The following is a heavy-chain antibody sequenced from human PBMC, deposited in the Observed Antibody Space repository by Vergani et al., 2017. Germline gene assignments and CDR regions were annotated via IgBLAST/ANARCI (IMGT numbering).Heavy chain of an antibody. J-gene: IGHJ4*02. CDR3: ARDNAARFDS. V-gene: IGHV4-59*01. CDR1: GCSISGYY. Sequence: QVQLQESGPGLMKPSETLSLNCTVSGCSISGYYWVWIRQPPGKGLEWIGYIHSTGDTNYNPSLISRVTISVDTSKNQFSLHIRSVTAADTALYFCARDNAARFDSWGQGALVIVSS. CDR2: IHSTGDT.